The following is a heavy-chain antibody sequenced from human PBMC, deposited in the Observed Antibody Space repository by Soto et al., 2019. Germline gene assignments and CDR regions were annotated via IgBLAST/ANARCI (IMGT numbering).Heavy chain of an antibody. CDR3: AGGQYYFDY. Sequence: QVQLVESGGGVVQPGRSLRLSCAASEFPFSNYGMHWVRQAPGKGLEWVAHISYDGSNKHYAESVKGRFTISRDNSKNMLFLQMSSLRTEDTAVYYCAGGQYYFDYCGQGTRVSVSS. J-gene: IGHJ4*02. CDR2: ISYDGSNK. CDR1: EFPFSNYG. D-gene: IGHD2-15*01. V-gene: IGHV3-30*03.